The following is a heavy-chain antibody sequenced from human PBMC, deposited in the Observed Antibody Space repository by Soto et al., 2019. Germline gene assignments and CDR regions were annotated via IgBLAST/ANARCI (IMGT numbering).Heavy chain of an antibody. CDR3: ARDSLITYGAKIAPDH. CDR2: IWYDGSYQ. V-gene: IGHV3-33*01. CDR1: GFTFSDFG. J-gene: IGHJ5*02. Sequence: GGSLRLSCKASGFTFSDFGMHWVRQAPGKGLEWVSAIWYDGSYQYYADPVRGRFTTSRDNSNNTLFLQMNSLRVEDTAVYYCARDSLITYGAKIAPDHWGQGALVTVSS. D-gene: IGHD3-16*01.